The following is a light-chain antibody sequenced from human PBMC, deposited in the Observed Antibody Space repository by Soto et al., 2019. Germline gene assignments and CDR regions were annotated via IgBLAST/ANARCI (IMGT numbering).Light chain of an antibody. J-gene: IGKJ4*01. CDR1: QSVSSSY. CDR2: GAS. CDR3: QQYGSSLT. V-gene: IGKV3-20*01. Sequence: EIVLTQSPGTLSLSPGERATLSCRASQSVSSSYLAWYQQKPGQAPRLLIYGASSRATGIPDRFSGSGSGTDFTLTISRLEPEDFAVYHCQQYGSSLTFCGGTMVEIK.